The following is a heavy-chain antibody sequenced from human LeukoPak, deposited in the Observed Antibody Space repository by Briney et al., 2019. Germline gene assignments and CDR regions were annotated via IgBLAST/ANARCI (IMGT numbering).Heavy chain of an antibody. CDR1: GGSISSYY. Sequence: SETLSLTCTVSGGSISSYYRSWLRQPPGKGLEWIGYIYYSGSTNYNPSLKSRVTISVDTSKNQFSLKLSSVTAADTAVYYCARGGTYWGQGTLVTVSS. V-gene: IGHV4-59*01. J-gene: IGHJ4*02. CDR3: ARGGTY. D-gene: IGHD2-15*01. CDR2: IYYSGST.